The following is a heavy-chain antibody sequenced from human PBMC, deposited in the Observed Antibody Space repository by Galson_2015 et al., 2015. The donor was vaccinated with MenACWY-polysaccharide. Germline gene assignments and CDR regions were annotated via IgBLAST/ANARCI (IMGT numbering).Heavy chain of an antibody. D-gene: IGHD3-16*02. CDR1: GGTFSSYA. Sequence: SVKVSCKASGGTFSSYAMSWVRQAPGQGLEWMGGIIPLFGTPNYAQKFRDRLTITTDESTITAYMELSSLSSEDTGVYYCARAGEEYDYIWGNYRNTQLLNYWGQGTLVTVSS. J-gene: IGHJ4*02. CDR2: IIPLFGTP. V-gene: IGHV1-69*05. CDR3: ARAGEEYDYIWGNYRNTQLLNY.